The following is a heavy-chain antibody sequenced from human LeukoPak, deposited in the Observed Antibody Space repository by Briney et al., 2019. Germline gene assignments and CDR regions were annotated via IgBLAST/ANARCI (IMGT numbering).Heavy chain of an antibody. CDR1: GMSFSNYE. CDR3: ARAYYYGSGSYSAVSN. D-gene: IGHD3-10*01. J-gene: IGHJ4*02. CDR2: IWYDGSNK. Sequence: GGSLRLSCAASGMSFSNYEMNWVRQAPGKGLEWVAVIWYDGSNKYYADSVKGRFTISRDNSKNTLYLQMNSLRAEDTAVYYCARAYYYGSGSYSAVSNWGQGTLVTVSS. V-gene: IGHV3-33*08.